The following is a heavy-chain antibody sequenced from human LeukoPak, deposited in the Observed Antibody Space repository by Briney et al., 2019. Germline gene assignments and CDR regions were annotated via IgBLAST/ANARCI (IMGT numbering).Heavy chain of an antibody. CDR3: ARGLDSSSPSFDY. CDR1: GVSVSSGSYY. CDR2: IYYSGST. V-gene: IGHV4-61*01. D-gene: IGHD6-6*01. Sequence: SETLSLTCTVSGVSVSSGSYYRSWIRQPPGKGLEWIGYIYYSGSTNYNPSLKSRVTISVDTSKNQFSLKLSSVTAADTAVYYCARGLDSSSPSFDYWGQGTLVTVSS. J-gene: IGHJ4*02.